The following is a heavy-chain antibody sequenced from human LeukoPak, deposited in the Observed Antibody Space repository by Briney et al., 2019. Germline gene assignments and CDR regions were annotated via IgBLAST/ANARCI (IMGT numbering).Heavy chain of an antibody. CDR1: GFTFDDYG. J-gene: IGHJ4*02. CDR2: TNRRGDIT. V-gene: IGHV3-20*04. Sequence: GGSLRLSCAASGFTFDDYGMSWVRQVPGKGLEWVSGTNRRGDITGYADFVKGRFTISRDNAKNSLSLQMNSLRAEDTAVYYCASWAGTATGFSGPFDYWGQGTLVTVSS. D-gene: IGHD6-13*01. CDR3: ASWAGTATGFSGPFDY.